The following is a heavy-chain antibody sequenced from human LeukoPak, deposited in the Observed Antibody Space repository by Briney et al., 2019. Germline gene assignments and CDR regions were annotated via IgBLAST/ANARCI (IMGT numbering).Heavy chain of an antibody. J-gene: IGHJ4*02. D-gene: IGHD6-19*01. CDR2: IIPMLGIA. V-gene: IGHV1-69*10. Sequence: GASVKVSCKASGGTFSRYAISWVRQAPGQGLEWMGGIIPMLGIANYAQKFQGRVTITADESTSTAYMELSSLRSEDTAVYYCARDRPYTGGWRGFDYWGLGTLVTVSS. CDR3: ARDRPYTGGWRGFDY. CDR1: GGTFSRYA.